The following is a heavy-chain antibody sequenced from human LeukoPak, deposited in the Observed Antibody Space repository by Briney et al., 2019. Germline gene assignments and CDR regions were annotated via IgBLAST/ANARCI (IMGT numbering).Heavy chain of an antibody. V-gene: IGHV4-34*01. CDR3: ARVVGATSAEVGEY. CDR1: GGSFSGYY. Sequence: SETLSLTCAVYGGSFSGYYWSWLRQPPGKGLEWIGEINHSGSTNYNPSLKSRVTISVDTSKNQFSLKLSSVTAADTAVYYCARVVGATSAEVGEYWGQGTLVTVSS. CDR2: INHSGST. D-gene: IGHD1-26*01. J-gene: IGHJ4*02.